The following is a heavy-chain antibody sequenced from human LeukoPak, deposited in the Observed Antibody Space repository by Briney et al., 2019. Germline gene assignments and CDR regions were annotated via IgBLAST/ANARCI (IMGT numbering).Heavy chain of an antibody. CDR1: GFTFSSYW. V-gene: IGHV3-74*01. D-gene: IGHD6-6*01. CDR3: ASSGSEYSSPMWEPYFDY. J-gene: IGHJ4*02. CDR2: INTDGSST. Sequence: GGSLRLSCAASGFTFSSYWMHWVHQAPGKGLVWVSRINTDGSSTSYADSVKGRFTISRDNAKNTLYLQMNSLRAEDTAVYYCASSGSEYSSPMWEPYFDYWGQGTLVTVSS.